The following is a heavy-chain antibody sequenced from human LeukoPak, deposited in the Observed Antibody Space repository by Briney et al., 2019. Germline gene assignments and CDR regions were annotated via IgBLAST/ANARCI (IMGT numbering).Heavy chain of an antibody. D-gene: IGHD5-12*01. CDR3: ASRRGYSGYDLHY. V-gene: IGHV4-30-2*01. Sequence: TSETLSLTCAVSGGSISSGGYSWSWIRQPPGKGLEWIGYIYHSGSTYYNPSLKSRVTISVDRSKNQFSLKLSSVTAADTAVYYCASRRGYSGYDLHYWGQGTLVTVSS. CDR2: IYHSGST. CDR1: GGSISSGGYS. J-gene: IGHJ4*02.